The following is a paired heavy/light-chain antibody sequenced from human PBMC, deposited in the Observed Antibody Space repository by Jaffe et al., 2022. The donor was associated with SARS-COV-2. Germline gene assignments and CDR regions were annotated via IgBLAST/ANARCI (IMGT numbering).Light chain of an antibody. CDR2: NTH. Sequence: QTVVTQEPSFSVSPGGTVTLTCALSSGSVSETDYPSWYQQTPGQAPRTLIYNTHTRSSGVPDRFSGSIVGDRAALTITGAQADDESSYYCVLYLGRGITVFGTGTEVTVL. CDR3: VLYLGRGITV. CDR1: SGSVSETDY. V-gene: IGLV8-61*01. J-gene: IGLJ1*01.
Heavy chain of an antibody. CDR3: ARNGITTRHFDF. D-gene: IGHD3-22*01. Sequence: QVQLVESGGGLVKPGGSLRLSCAASGFIFSDYYMSWVRQAPGKGLEWLSYISTISTYREYADSVKGRFAVSRDNAKNSVYLQMDSLRAEDTAVYYCARNGITTRHFDFWGQGILVTVSS. CDR2: ISTISTYR. CDR1: GFIFSDYY. V-gene: IGHV3-11*06. J-gene: IGHJ4*02.